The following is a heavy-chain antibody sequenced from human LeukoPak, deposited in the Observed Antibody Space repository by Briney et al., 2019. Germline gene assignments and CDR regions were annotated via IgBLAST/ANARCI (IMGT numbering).Heavy chain of an antibody. CDR2: MNPNSGNT. CDR1: GYTFTSYD. V-gene: IGHV1-8*01. D-gene: IGHD3-16*01. CDR3: ARGHGWGYYYYGMDV. J-gene: IGHJ6*02. Sequence: ASVKVSCKASGYTFTSYDINWVRQATGQGLEWMGWMNPNSGNTGYAQKFQGRVTMTRNTSISTAYMELSSLRSDDTAVYYCARGHGWGYYYYGMDVWGQGTTVTVSS.